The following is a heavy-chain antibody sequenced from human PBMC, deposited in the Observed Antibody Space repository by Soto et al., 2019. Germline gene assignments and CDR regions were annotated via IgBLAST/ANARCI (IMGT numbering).Heavy chain of an antibody. Sequence: QVQLQESGPGLLKPSQTLSLTCSVSGESVSSGVDFWGWIRQRPGKGLEWIRYVSYTGNTYYNPFLKRRVTILIDTSKTPFSLNLKSVTAADTAVYYCARARPILGAKTFVDYWGQGTVVTVSS. CDR2: VSYTGNT. D-gene: IGHD1-26*01. V-gene: IGHV4-31*03. CDR1: GESVSSGVDF. CDR3: ARARPILGAKTFVDY. J-gene: IGHJ4*02.